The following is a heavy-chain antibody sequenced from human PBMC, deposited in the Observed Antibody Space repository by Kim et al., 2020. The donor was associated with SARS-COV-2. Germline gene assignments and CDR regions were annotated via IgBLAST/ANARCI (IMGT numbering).Heavy chain of an antibody. V-gene: IGHV1-18*01. CDR1: GYTFTSYG. Sequence: ASVKVSCKASGYTFTSYGINWVRQAPGQGLEWMGWISAYNGNTNYAQKLQGRVTMTTDTSTSTAYMELRSLRSDDTAVYYCARDPSSSSWSYGPGAYYYYYMDVWGKGTTVTVSS. J-gene: IGHJ6*03. CDR2: ISAYNGNT. D-gene: IGHD6-13*01. CDR3: ARDPSSSSWSYGPGAYYYYYMDV.